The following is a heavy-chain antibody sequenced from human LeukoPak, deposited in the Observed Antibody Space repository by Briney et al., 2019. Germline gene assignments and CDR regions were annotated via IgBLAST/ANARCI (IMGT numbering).Heavy chain of an antibody. J-gene: IGHJ6*04. V-gene: IGHV3-21*01. CDR3: AELGITMIGGV. Sequence: GGSLGLSCAASGFTFSSYTMNWVRQAPGKGLEWVSSITTSSRYIYYADSVKGRFTISRGNAKNSLYLQMNSLRAEDTAVYYCAELGITMIGGVWGKGTTVTISS. CDR1: GFTFSSYT. D-gene: IGHD3-10*02. CDR2: ITTSSRYI.